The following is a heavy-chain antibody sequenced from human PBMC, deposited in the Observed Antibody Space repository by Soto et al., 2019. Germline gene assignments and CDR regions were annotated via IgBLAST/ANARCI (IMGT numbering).Heavy chain of an antibody. V-gene: IGHV4-4*02. Sequence: SETLSLTCAVSGGSISSSNWWSWVRQPPGKGLEWIGEIYHSGSTNYNPSLKSRVTISVDTSKNQFSLKLSSVTAADTAVYYCARGKVGVVVAATLGYYYYGMDVWGQGTTVTVSS. CDR3: ARGKVGVVVAATLGYYYYGMDV. CDR1: GGSISSSNW. D-gene: IGHD2-15*01. J-gene: IGHJ6*02. CDR2: IYHSGST.